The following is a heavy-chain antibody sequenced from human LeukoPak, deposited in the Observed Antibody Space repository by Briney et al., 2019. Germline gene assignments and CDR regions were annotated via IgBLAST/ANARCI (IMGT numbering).Heavy chain of an antibody. CDR2: INPNSGGT. CDR1: GYTFTGYY. D-gene: IGHD6-19*01. J-gene: IGHJ6*02. CDR3: ARGAMDSSDWYSARKYGMDV. Sequence: GASVKVSCKASGYTFTGYYMHWVRQAPGQGLEWMGWINPNSGGTNYAQKFQGRVTMTRDTSISTAYMELSRLRSDDTAVYYCARGAMDSSDWYSARKYGMDVWGQGTTVTVSS. V-gene: IGHV1-2*02.